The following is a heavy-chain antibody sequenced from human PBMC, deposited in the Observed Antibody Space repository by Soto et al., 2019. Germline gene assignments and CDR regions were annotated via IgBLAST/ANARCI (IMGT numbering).Heavy chain of an antibody. CDR3: ARDQSGGWYIDY. Sequence: QVQLQQSGPGLVKPSQTLSLTCAISGDSVSSNSAAWNWIRQSPSRGLEWLGRTYYRSKWYNDYXVXXXXXXXXXXXXXXXXXXXXXXXXXXXXTAVYYCARDQSGGWYIDYWGQGTLVTVSS. J-gene: IGHJ4*02. D-gene: IGHD2-15*01. V-gene: IGHV6-1*01. CDR1: GDSVSSNSAA. CDR2: TYYRSKWYN.